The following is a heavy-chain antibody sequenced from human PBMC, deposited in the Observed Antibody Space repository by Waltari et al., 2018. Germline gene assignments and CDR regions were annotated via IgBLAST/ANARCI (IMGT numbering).Heavy chain of an antibody. CDR2: ISGSGGNT. Sequence: EVQLLESGGGLVQPGGSLRLSCAASEFTFCSDAMTWVRQAPGKGLEWVSTISGSGGNTYYADSVKGRFTISRDNSKNTLYLQMNSLRAEDTAVYYCAKDPAGTYYFEYWGQGTLVTVSS. CDR1: EFTFCSDA. D-gene: IGHD6-19*01. J-gene: IGHJ4*02. CDR3: AKDPAGTYYFEY. V-gene: IGHV3-23*01.